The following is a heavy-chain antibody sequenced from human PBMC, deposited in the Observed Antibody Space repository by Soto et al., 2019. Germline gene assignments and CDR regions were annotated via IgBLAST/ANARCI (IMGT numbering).Heavy chain of an antibody. Sequence: GGSLRLSCVGSGFTFSDYSMNWVRQAPGKGLEWISYFSRTSTAIYHADSVEGRFTISRDDAKNSLYLQMNSLRDDDTAVYYCVRGGYCTHGLCSTYFFDYWGQGTLVTVSS. CDR1: GFTFSDYS. J-gene: IGHJ4*02. V-gene: IGHV3-48*02. CDR3: VRGGYCTHGLCSTYFFDY. CDR2: FSRTSTAI. D-gene: IGHD2-8*01.